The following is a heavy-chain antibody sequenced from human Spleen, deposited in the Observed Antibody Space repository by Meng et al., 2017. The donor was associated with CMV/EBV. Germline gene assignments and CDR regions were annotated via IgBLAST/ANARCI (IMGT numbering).Heavy chain of an antibody. CDR3: ARDVGHGDYYAMDV. J-gene: IGHJ6*02. D-gene: IGHD3-10*01. V-gene: IGHV3-21*06. CDR1: GFTFSYYS. Sequence: GESLKISCAASGFTFSYYSMNWVRQAPGKGLEWVSSISSSSDYIYYSDSVKGRFTISRDNAKNSLYLEMSSLRAEDTAVYYCARDVGHGDYYAMDVWGQGTTVTVSS. CDR2: ISSSSDYI.